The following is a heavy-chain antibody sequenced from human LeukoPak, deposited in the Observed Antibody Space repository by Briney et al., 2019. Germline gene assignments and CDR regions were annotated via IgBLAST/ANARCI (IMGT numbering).Heavy chain of an antibody. CDR3: ARGYFYYDSSGYENWFDP. D-gene: IGHD3-22*01. J-gene: IGHJ5*02. CDR2: IYYSGST. CDR1: GGSISSYY. V-gene: IGHV4-59*01. Sequence: SETLSLTCTVSGGSISSYYWSWIRQPPGKGLEWIGYIYYSGSTNHNPSLKSRVTISVDTSKNQFSLKLSSVTAADTAVYYCARGYFYYDSSGYENWFDPWGQGTLVTVSS.